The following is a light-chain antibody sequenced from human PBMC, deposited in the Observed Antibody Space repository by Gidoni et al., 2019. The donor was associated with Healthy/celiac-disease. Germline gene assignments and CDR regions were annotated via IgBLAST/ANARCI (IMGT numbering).Light chain of an antibody. J-gene: IGLJ1*01. CDR1: SANLDYYNS. CDR3: SSYAGGNNFV. Sequence: QSALTQPPSASGSPGPSVTISCTGTSANLDYYNSVSWYQQHPGKAPKLVIYDVNKRPSGVPDRFSGSKSGNTASLTVSGLQAEDEAEYYCSSYAGGNNFVFGSGTKVTVL. CDR2: DVN. V-gene: IGLV2-8*01.